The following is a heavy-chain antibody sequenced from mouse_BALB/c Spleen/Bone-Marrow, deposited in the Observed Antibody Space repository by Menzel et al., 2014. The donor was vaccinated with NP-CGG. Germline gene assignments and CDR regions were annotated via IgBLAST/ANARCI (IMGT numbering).Heavy chain of an antibody. J-gene: IGHJ4*01. CDR1: GFTFKNNC. V-gene: IGHV14-3*02. D-gene: IGHD1-2*01. CDR3: AGDGDKNYAIDY. CDR2: INPSNGHT. Sequence: VQLQQSGAELVKPGASVKLSCKASGFTFKNNCMHWVKQRPEQGPEWIGKINPSNGHTNYDQRFKGKATMTADKSSNTAYLQLSSLTSEDSAVYYCAGDGDKNYAIDYWGQGTSVTVSS.